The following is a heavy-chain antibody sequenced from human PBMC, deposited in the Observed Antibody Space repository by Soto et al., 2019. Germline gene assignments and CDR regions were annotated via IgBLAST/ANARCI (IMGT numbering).Heavy chain of an antibody. J-gene: IGHJ5*02. V-gene: IGHV4-31*03. CDR2: IYDSGST. CDR3: ARGRAACFWSGRRDNWFDP. CDR1: GGSISSGGYY. D-gene: IGHD3-3*01. Sequence: SETLSLTCTVSGGSISSGGYYWSWIRQQPGKGLEWIGYIYDSGSTYYNPSLKSRVTISVDTSKNQFSQKLSLVTAADTAVYYCARGRAACFWSGRRDNWFDPWGQGTLVTVSS.